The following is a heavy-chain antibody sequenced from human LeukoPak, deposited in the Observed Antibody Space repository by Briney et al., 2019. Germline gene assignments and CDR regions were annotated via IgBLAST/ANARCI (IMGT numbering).Heavy chain of an antibody. CDR2: IDPVGNT. V-gene: IGHV3-13*01. J-gene: IGHJ2*01. CDR1: GFTFSSYD. CDR3: VREPSYTGTWWYPDL. Sequence: PGGSLRLSCVASGFTFSSYDMHWVRQATGKGQEWISAIDPVGNTWYSDSVKGRFTISRENAKSSLFLQMNSLRAADTAVYYCVREPSYTGTWWYPDLWGRGTLVTVSS. D-gene: IGHD1-14*01.